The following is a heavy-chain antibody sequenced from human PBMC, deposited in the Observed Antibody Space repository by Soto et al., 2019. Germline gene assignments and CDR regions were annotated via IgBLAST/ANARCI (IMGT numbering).Heavy chain of an antibody. Sequence: GGSLRLSCAASGFTFSDHYIDWVRQAPGKGLEWVGRSRNKANSYTTEYAASVKGRFTISRDDSKNSLYLQMSSLKTEDTAVYYCVRYGYSSGWYLDYWGQGTLVTVSS. D-gene: IGHD6-19*01. CDR1: GFTFSDHY. CDR2: SRNKANSYTT. V-gene: IGHV3-72*01. CDR3: VRYGYSSGWYLDY. J-gene: IGHJ4*02.